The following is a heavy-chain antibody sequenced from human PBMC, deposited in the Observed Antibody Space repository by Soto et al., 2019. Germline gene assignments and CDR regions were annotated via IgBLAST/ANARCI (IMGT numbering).Heavy chain of an antibody. CDR3: ARGYASGSGPEY. CDR1: GGSITSGDYY. J-gene: IGHJ4*02. Sequence: SETLSLTCTVSGGSITSGDYYWSWIRQPPGKGLEWIGYIYYSGTTYYSPSLKSRVTISADRSRNQFSLKLNSVTAADTAVYYCARGYASGSGPEYWGQGTLVTVAA. CDR2: IYYSGTT. D-gene: IGHD3-10*01. V-gene: IGHV4-30-4*01.